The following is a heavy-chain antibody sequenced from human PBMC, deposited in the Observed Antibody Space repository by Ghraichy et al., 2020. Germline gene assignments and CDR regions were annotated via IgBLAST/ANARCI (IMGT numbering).Heavy chain of an antibody. J-gene: IGHJ6*02. CDR1: GFTFSSYS. CDR3: AREGGIYYGSGSYTKTSAYYYYYGMDV. Sequence: GGSLRLSCAASGFTFSSYSMNWVRQAPGKGLEWVSYISSSSSTIYYADSVKGRFTISRDNAKNSLYLQMNSLRDEDTAVYYCAREGGIYYGSGSYTKTSAYYYYYGMDVWGQGTTVTVSS. CDR2: ISSSSSTI. D-gene: IGHD3-10*01. V-gene: IGHV3-48*02.